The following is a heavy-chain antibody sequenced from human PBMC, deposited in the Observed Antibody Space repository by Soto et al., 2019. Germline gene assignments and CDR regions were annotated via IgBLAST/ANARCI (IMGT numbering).Heavy chain of an antibody. J-gene: IGHJ6*02. CDR2: IYPGDSDT. CDR1: GYSFTSYW. CDR3: ARQDIVVVPAADRLDNYYYYGMDV. V-gene: IGHV5-51*01. Sequence: PGESLKISCKGSGYSFTSYWIGWVRQMPGKGLEWMGIIYPGDSDTRYSPSFQGQVTISADKSISTAYLQWSSLKASDTAMYYCARQDIVVVPAADRLDNYYYYGMDVWGQGTTVTVSS. D-gene: IGHD2-2*01.